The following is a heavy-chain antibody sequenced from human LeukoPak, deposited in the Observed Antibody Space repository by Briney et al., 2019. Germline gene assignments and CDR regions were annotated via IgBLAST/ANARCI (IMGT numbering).Heavy chain of an antibody. Sequence: GASVKVSCKASGYTFTSYDINWVRQATGQGLEWMGWMNPNSGNTGYAQKFQGRVTMTRNTSISTAYMELSSLRSEDTAVYYCARAALVGATLFDWGQGTLVTVSS. D-gene: IGHD1-26*01. V-gene: IGHV1-8*01. CDR2: MNPNSGNT. CDR3: ARAALVGATLFD. CDR1: GYTFTSYD. J-gene: IGHJ4*02.